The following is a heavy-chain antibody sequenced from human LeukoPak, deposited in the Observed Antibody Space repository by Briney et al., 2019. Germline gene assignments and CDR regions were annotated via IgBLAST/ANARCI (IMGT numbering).Heavy chain of an antibody. CDR2: ISSSGTYI. V-gene: IGHV3-11*03. CDR3: ARQGGDILPGYIDY. J-gene: IGHJ4*02. CDR1: GFTFSDYY. D-gene: IGHD3-9*01. Sequence: GGSLRLSCATSGFTFSDYYMSWIRQAPGQGLEWVSYISSSGTYINSADSVKGRFTISRDYHKNSPYLQMSSLRAEDTVVYYCARQGGDILPGYIDYWGQGTLVTVSS.